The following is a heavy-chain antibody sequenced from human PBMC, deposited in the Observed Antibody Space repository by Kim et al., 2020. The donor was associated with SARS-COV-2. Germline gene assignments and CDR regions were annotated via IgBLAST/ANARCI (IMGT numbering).Heavy chain of an antibody. Sequence: GGSLRLSCAASGFTFSSYAMRWVRQAPGKGLEWVSTISGSGGSIYYADSGKGRFTISRDNSKNTLYLQMNSLRADDTAVYYCAKGDCSCTSCHTTDYWGRGTLVTVSS. CDR3: AKGDCSCTSCHTTDY. D-gene: IGHD2-2*02. CDR1: GFTFSSYA. CDR2: ISGSGGSI. J-gene: IGHJ4*02. V-gene: IGHV3-23*01.